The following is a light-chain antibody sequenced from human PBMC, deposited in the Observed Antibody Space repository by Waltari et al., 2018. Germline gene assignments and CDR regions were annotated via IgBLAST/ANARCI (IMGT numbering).Light chain of an antibody. CDR2: WAS. J-gene: IGKJ1*01. CDR3: QQYYRSPWT. Sequence: DIVMTQSPDSLAVPLGERATINCKSSQSVLHSPNNKNYLSWYQQKPGQPPELLIYWASTRESGFPDRFSGSGSGTDFTLTISSLQAEDVAVYYCQQYYRSPWTFGQGTKVEIK. V-gene: IGKV4-1*01. CDR1: QSVLHSPNNKNY.